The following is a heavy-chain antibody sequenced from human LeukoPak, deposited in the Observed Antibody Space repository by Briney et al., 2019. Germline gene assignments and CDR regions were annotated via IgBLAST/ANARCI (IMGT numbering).Heavy chain of an antibody. CDR1: GFTFSSYA. CDR3: ARDLQRPLLWFGESTEYFQH. Sequence: PGGSLRLSCAASGFTFSSYAMSWVRQAPGKGLEWVSAISGSGGSTYYADSVKGRFTISRDNAKNSLYLQMNSLRAEDTAVYYCARDLQRPLLWFGESTEYFQHWGQGTLVTVSS. J-gene: IGHJ1*01. CDR2: ISGSGGST. V-gene: IGHV3-23*01. D-gene: IGHD3-10*01.